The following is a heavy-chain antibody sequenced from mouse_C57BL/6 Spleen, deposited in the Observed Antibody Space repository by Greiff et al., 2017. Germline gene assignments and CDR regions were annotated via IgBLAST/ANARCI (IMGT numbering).Heavy chain of an antibody. J-gene: IGHJ2*01. Sequence: VQLQQSGAELVMPGASVKLSCKASGYTFTSYWMHWVKQRPGQGLEWIGEIDPSDSYTNYNQKFKGKSTLTVDKSSSTAYMQLGSLTSEDSAVYYCAVGGHFDYWGQGTTLTVSS. CDR2: IDPSDSYT. CDR1: GYTFTSYW. CDR3: AVGGHFDY. V-gene: IGHV1-69*01.